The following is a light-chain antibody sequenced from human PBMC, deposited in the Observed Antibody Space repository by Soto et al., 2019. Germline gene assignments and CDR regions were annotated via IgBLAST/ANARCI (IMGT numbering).Light chain of an antibody. Sequence: EIVLTQSPGTLSLSPGERATLSCRASQSVSSNLLAWYQQKPGQAPRLLIYGASSRATGIPDRFSGSGSGADFTLTISRLEPEDFAVYYCQQYTTSPFTFGPGTKVDIK. J-gene: IGKJ3*01. CDR2: GAS. CDR3: QQYTTSPFT. V-gene: IGKV3-20*01. CDR1: QSVSSNL.